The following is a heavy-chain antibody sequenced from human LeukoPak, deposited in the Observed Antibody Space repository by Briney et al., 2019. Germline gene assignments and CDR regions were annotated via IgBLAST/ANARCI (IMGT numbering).Heavy chain of an antibody. CDR1: GGTFSSYA. CDR2: IIPIFGTA. J-gene: IGHJ5*02. V-gene: IGHV1-69*01. D-gene: IGHD3-9*01. CDR3: ARRHNYYDILTGYSLPSGWFDP. Sequence: ASVKVSYKASGGTFSSYAISWVRQAPGQGLEWMGGIIPIFGTANYAQKFQGRVTITADESTSTAYMELSSLRSEDTAVYYCARRHNYYDILTGYSLPSGWFDPWGQGTLVTVSS.